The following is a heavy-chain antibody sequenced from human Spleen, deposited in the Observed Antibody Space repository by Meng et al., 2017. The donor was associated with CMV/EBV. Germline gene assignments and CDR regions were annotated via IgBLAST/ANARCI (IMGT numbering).Heavy chain of an antibody. CDR3: ARDHCTSSTCYKDY. Sequence: ASVKVSCKASGYTLTSYDIHWVRQATGQGLEWMGWMNPNSGNTGNAQKFQSRVTMTSHTSIGAAYMELSGLRSEDTAVYYCARDHCTSSTCYKDYWGQGTVVTVSS. CDR1: GYTLTSYD. CDR2: MNPNSGNT. V-gene: IGHV1-8*01. D-gene: IGHD2-2*02. J-gene: IGHJ4*02.